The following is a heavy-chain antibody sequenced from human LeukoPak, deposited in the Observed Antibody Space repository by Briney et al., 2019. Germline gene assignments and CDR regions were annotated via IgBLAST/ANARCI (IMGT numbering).Heavy chain of an antibody. CDR3: ARHRDVNDSSGYYDY. CDR2: IYYSGST. V-gene: IGHV4-59*08. Sequence: SETLSLTCTVSGGSISSYYWSWIRQPPGKGLEWIGYIYYSGSTNYNPSLKSRVTISVDTSKNQFSLKLSSVTAADTAVYYCARHRDVNDSSGYYDYWGQGILVTVSS. D-gene: IGHD3-22*01. CDR1: GGSISSYY. J-gene: IGHJ4*02.